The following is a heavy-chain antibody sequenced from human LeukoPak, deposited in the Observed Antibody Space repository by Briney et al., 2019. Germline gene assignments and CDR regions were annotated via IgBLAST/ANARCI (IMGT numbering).Heavy chain of an antibody. CDR2: ISGSGGST. D-gene: IGHD3-9*01. Sequence: GGSLRLSCAASGFTFTSYAMSWVRQAPGKGLEWVSAISGSGGSTYYADSVKGRLTISRDNSKNTLYLQMNSLRAEDTAVYYCAKDDSDYDILTGYSPYFDYWGQGTLVTVSS. J-gene: IGHJ4*02. V-gene: IGHV3-23*01. CDR3: AKDDSDYDILTGYSPYFDY. CDR1: GFTFTSYA.